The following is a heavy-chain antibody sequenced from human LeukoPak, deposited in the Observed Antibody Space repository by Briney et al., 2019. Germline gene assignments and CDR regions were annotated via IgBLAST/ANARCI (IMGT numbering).Heavy chain of an antibody. D-gene: IGHD6-13*01. Sequence: SETLSLTCAVYGGSFSGYYWSWIRQPPGKGLEWIGEINHSGSTNYNPSLKSRVTISVDTSKNQFSLKLSSVTAADTAVYYCARRAKSGSKRYSSSWYDYWGQGILVTVSS. J-gene: IGHJ4*02. CDR2: INHSGST. CDR1: GGSFSGYY. V-gene: IGHV4-34*01. CDR3: ARRAKSGSKRYSSSWYDY.